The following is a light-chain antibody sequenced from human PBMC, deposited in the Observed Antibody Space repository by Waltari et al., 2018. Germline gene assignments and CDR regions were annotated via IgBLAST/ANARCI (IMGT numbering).Light chain of an antibody. CDR1: SLRSYY. J-gene: IGLJ2*01. Sequence: SSELTQDPAVSVALGQTVRLTCQGDSLRSYYASWYQQKPGQAPVLVIYGKNNRPSGIPDRFSGSSARNTASLTSTGAQAEDEADYYCNSRDSSGNHPFGGGTKLTVL. CDR2: GKN. V-gene: IGLV3-19*01. CDR3: NSRDSSGNHP.